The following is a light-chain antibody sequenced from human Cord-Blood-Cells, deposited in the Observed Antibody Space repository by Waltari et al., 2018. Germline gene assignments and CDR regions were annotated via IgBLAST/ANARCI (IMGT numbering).Light chain of an antibody. J-gene: IGKJ1*01. V-gene: IGKV1-5*01. CDR2: DAS. Sequence: DIQMTQSPSTLSASVGDRVTITCRASQSISSWLAWYQQKPGKAPKLLIYDASSLESGVPSSFSGSGSATEFTLTISSLQPDDFATYYCQQYNSYSRTFGQGTKVEIK. CDR1: QSISSW. CDR3: QQYNSYSRT.